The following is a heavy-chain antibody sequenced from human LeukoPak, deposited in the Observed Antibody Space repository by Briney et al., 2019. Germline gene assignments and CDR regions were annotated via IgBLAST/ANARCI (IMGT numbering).Heavy chain of an antibody. V-gene: IGHV3-49*03. Sequence: GGSLRLSCSASGFTFADFTMSWFRQSPGQGLEWVGFIRSKVYGGAPEHAASVAARFTISRDDSTSIAYLQMNSLQAEDTAVYYCTRGSGRYVMVDWWGQGTLVTVSS. CDR3: TRGSGRYVMVDW. D-gene: IGHD6-19*01. J-gene: IGHJ4*02. CDR1: GFTFADFT. CDR2: IRSKVYGGAP.